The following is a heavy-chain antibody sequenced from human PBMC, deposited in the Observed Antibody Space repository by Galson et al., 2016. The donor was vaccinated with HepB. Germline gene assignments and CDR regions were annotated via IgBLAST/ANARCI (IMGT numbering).Heavy chain of an antibody. J-gene: IGHJ5*01. D-gene: IGHD5-12*01. CDR2: ICGAADRT. Sequence: SLRLSCAATGFTFSNSAMTWVRQAPGKGLEWVSSICGAADRTYYADSVKGRFTISRGNSRDTLHMEMNGLSADDTAVYYCGKPKSGSCGAQAESWGHGTLVIVSS. CDR1: GFTFSNSA. V-gene: IGHV3-23*01. CDR3: GKPKSGSCGAQAES.